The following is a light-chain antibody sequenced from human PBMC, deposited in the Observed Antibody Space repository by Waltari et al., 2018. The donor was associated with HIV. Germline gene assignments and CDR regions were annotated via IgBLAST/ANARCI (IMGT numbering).Light chain of an antibody. J-gene: IGLJ3*02. CDR1: SSYVGGYKY. V-gene: IGLV2-14*01. Sequence: QSALTQPASVSGSPGQSITISCTGTSSYVGGYKYVSWYLQQPGKAPKLLISEVSNRPSGVSNRFSGSKSGNTASLTISGLQAEDEADYYCSSYTTSSTWVFGGGTKLTVL. CDR2: EVS. CDR3: SSYTTSSTWV.